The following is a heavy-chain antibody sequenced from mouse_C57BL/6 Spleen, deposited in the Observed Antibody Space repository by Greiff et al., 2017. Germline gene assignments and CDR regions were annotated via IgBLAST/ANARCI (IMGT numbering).Heavy chain of an antibody. CDR3: ARWDYYYDWFAY. CDR2: IDPSDSYT. CDR1: GYTFTSYW. V-gene: IGHV1-50*01. J-gene: IGHJ3*01. D-gene: IGHD2-4*01. Sequence: QVQLQQPGAELVKPGASVKLSCKASGYTFTSYWMQWVKQRPGQGLEWIGEIDPSDSYTNYNQKFKGKATLTVDTSSSPAYMQLRSLTSEDSAVYYCARWDYYYDWFAYWGQGTLVTVSA.